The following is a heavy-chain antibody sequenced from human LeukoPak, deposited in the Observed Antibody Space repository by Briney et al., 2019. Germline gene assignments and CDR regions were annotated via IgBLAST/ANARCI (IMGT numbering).Heavy chain of an antibody. D-gene: IGHD4-23*01. CDR1: EDTFASYY. Sequence: ASVKVSCKASEDTFASYYVHWVRQAPGQKLEWMGIINPSGGSTSYAQKFQGRVTMTRDTSTSTVYMELSSLRSEDTAVFYCARDLYGGNSFDYWGQGTLVTVSP. J-gene: IGHJ4*02. CDR3: ARDLYGGNSFDY. CDR2: INPSGGST. V-gene: IGHV1-46*01.